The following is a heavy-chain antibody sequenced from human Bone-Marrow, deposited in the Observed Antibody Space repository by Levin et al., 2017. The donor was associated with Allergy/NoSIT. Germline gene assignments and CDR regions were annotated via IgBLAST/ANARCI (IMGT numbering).Heavy chain of an antibody. D-gene: IGHD2-8*02. CDR3: ALDRPDYFGGVNSHYFVGKYYTMDV. Sequence: PGGSLRLSCAASGFTFTSYAIHWVRRAPGKGLEWVAAISYDGSEKFYAESVKGRLTISRDNSKNTLFLDMNSLRGEDTAVYYCALDRPDYFGGVNSHYFVGKYYTMDVWGQGTTVTVSS. CDR2: ISYDGSEK. V-gene: IGHV3-30*04. CDR1: GFTFTSYA. J-gene: IGHJ6*02.